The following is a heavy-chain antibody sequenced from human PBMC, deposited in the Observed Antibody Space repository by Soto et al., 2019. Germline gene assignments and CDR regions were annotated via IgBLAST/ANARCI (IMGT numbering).Heavy chain of an antibody. Sequence: SETLSLTCAVYGGSFSGYYWSWIRQPPGKGLEWIGEINHSGSTNYNPSLKSRVTISVDTSKNQFSLKLSSVTAADTAVYYCARGVSGYQLSPADYWGQGTLVTVS. CDR1: GGSFSGYY. CDR3: ARGVSGYQLSPADY. V-gene: IGHV4-34*01. CDR2: INHSGST. D-gene: IGHD2-2*01. J-gene: IGHJ4*02.